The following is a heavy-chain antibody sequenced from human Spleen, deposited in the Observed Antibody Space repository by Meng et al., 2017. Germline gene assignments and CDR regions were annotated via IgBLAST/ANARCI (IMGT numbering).Heavy chain of an antibody. Sequence: ESLKISCAVSGGSISSGRYYWNWIRQPPGKGLEWIGSVYYSGITYYNPSLESRVTILVDTSKNHFSLKLSSVTAADTAVYYCARDLWELRYKAPFDPWGQGILVTVSS. J-gene: IGHJ5*02. CDR3: ARDLWELRYKAPFDP. CDR1: GGSISSGRYY. D-gene: IGHD3-16*01. CDR2: VYYSGIT. V-gene: IGHV4-39*07.